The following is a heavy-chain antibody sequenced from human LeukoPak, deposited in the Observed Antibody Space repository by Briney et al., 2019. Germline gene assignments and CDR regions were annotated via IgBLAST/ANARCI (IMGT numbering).Heavy chain of an antibody. CDR1: GFTFSSYN. D-gene: IGHD5-18*01. J-gene: IGHJ6*03. Sequence: GGSLRLSCAASGFTFSSYNMNWVRQAPGKGLEWVSSISSSSKYIYYADSVKGRFTISRDNAKNSLYLRMDSLRAEDTAVYYCASSLVAGYYYYNYYYMDVWGKGTTVTVSS. CDR2: ISSSSKYI. V-gene: IGHV3-21*01. CDR3: ASSLVAGYYYYNYYYMDV.